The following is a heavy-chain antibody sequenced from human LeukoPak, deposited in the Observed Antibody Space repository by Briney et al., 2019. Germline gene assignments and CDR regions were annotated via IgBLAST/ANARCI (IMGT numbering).Heavy chain of an antibody. CDR2: INHSGST. D-gene: IGHD3-10*01. Sequence: PSEALSLTCAVYGGSFGGYYWSWIRQPPGKGLEWIGEINHSGSTNYNPSLKSRVTISVDTSKNQFSLKLSSVTAADTAVYYGARSYGSRYYWGQGTLVTVSS. J-gene: IGHJ4*02. V-gene: IGHV4-34*01. CDR1: GGSFGGYY. CDR3: ARSYGSRYY.